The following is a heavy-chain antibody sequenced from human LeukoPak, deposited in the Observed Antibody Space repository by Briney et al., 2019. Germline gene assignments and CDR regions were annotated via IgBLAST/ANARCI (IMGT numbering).Heavy chain of an antibody. J-gene: IGHJ4*02. Sequence: GGPLRLSCAASGFTVSNNYMGWVRQAPAKGLEWVSVVNTVDTTYYADSVRGRFTISRDSSENTLYLQMNSLRVEDTAVYYCAGSLAYCGGDCRLGDYWGQGTLVTVSS. CDR1: GFTVSNNY. CDR2: VNTVDTT. D-gene: IGHD2-21*02. V-gene: IGHV3-66*01. CDR3: AGSLAYCGGDCRLGDY.